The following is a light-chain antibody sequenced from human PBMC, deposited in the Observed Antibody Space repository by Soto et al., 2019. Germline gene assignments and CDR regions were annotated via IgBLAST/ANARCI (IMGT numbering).Light chain of an antibody. V-gene: IGKV3-20*01. CDR1: QTVRSNY. CDR2: DAS. J-gene: IGKJ4*01. Sequence: EVVLTQSTGTLSLSPGERATLSCRASQTVRSNYLGWYHQKPGQAPRLLIYDASRRVTGIPDRFSGSGSGTGFTLTITRLEPEDFGVYYCQQQGDSPLVAFGGGTKVEI. CDR3: QQQGDSPLVA.